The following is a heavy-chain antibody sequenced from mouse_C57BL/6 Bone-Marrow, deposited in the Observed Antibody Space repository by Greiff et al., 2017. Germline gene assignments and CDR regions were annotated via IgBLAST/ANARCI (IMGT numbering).Heavy chain of an antibody. CDR1: GYTFTSYW. CDR2: IDPSDSYT. CDR3: ARDGDWDYAMDY. D-gene: IGHD4-1*01. Sequence: VQLQQPGAELVKPGASVKLSCKASGYTFTSYWMPWVKQRPGQGLEWIGEIDPSDSYTNYNQKFKGKATLTVDTSSSTAYMQLSSLTSEDSAVYYCARDGDWDYAMDYWGQGTSVTVSS. J-gene: IGHJ4*01. V-gene: IGHV1-50*01.